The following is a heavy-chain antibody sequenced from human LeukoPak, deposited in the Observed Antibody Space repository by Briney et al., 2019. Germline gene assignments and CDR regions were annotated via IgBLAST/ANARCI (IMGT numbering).Heavy chain of an antibody. V-gene: IGHV3-11*01. Sequence: GGSLRLSCAASGFTFSDYYMSWIRQAPGKGLEWVSYISSSGSTIYYADSVKGRFTISRDNSKNTLYLQMNSLRAEDTAVYYCASDYYDSSGYYLFDYWGQGTLVTVSS. D-gene: IGHD3-22*01. J-gene: IGHJ4*02. CDR1: GFTFSDYY. CDR3: ASDYYDSSGYYLFDY. CDR2: ISSSGSTI.